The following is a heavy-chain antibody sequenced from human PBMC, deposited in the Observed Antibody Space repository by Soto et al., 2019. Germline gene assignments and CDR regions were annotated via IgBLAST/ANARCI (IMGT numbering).Heavy chain of an antibody. Sequence: GGSLRLSCAASGFTFSSYAMNWVRQAPGRGLEWVSTISYDGGNTYYPHSVKGRFTISRDDSKNTLYLQMNSLRAEDAAVYYCAKGGIGWFDPWGQGTLVTVSS. CDR1: GFTFSSYA. CDR2: ISYDGGNT. D-gene: IGHD2-21*01. J-gene: IGHJ5*02. CDR3: AKGGIGWFDP. V-gene: IGHV3-23*01.